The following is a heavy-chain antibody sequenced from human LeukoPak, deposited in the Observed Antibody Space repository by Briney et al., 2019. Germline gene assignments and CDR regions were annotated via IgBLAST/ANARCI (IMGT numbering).Heavy chain of an antibody. CDR3: ARHSASSWLAFDY. CDR1: GGSISSYY. J-gene: IGHJ4*02. D-gene: IGHD6-13*01. CDR2: IYYSGST. Sequence: SETLSLTCTVSGGSISSYYWSWIRQPPGKGLEWIGYIYYSGSTHYNPSLKSRVTISVDTSKNQFSLKLSSVTAADTAVYYCARHSASSWLAFDYWGQGTLVTVSS. V-gene: IGHV4-59*08.